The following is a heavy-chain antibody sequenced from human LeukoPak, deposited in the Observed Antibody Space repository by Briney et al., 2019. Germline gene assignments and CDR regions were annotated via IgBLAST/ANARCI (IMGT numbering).Heavy chain of an antibody. CDR2: INHSGST. J-gene: IGHJ5*02. D-gene: IGHD2-15*01. CDR1: GGSFSGYY. V-gene: IGHV4-34*01. CDR3: ARLVVAAKASLIP. Sequence: SETLSLTCAVYGGSFSGYYWSWIRQPPGKGLESIGEINHSGSTNYNPSLKSRVTISVDTSKNQFSLKLSSVTAADTAVYYCARLVVAAKASLIPWGQGTLVTVSS.